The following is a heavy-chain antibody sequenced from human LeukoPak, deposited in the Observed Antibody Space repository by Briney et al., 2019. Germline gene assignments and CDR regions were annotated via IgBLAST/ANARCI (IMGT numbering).Heavy chain of an antibody. CDR2: SYSDSNT. V-gene: IGHV3-53*01. CDR3: VRKNRDFNAAFDI. D-gene: IGHD1-14*01. CDR1: GFTVSNNY. J-gene: IGHJ3*02. Sequence: GGSLTLSCTPSGFTVSNNYVSWVRQAPGKGLEWVSISYSDSNTNYADSVKGRFTISRDTSQNTLSLQMNSLRAEDTAVYYCVRKNRDFNAAFDIWGQGTVVTVSS.